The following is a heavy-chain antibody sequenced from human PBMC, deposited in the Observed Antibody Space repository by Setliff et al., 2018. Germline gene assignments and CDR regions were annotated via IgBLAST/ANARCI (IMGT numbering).Heavy chain of an antibody. CDR2: IGHTGSI. CDR1: GGSFSGYY. Sequence: SDTLSLTCAVYGGSFSGYYWGWIRQPPGKGLEWVGNIGHTGSINYNPSLKSRLTISRDTSKNQVSLKLNSVTATDTAVYYCARDLGHGGDSDYWGQGILVTVSS. CDR3: ARDLGHGGDSDY. D-gene: IGHD2-21*02. J-gene: IGHJ4*02. V-gene: IGHV4-34*01.